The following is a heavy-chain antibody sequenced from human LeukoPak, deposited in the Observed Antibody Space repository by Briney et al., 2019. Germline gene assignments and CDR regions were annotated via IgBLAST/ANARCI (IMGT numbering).Heavy chain of an antibody. V-gene: IGHV3-23*01. D-gene: IGHD3-10*01. CDR1: GFTFYNYG. Sequence: GGSLRLSCAVSGFTFYNYGMSWVRQAPGKGLEWVSAITASGAATYIADSVKGRFVISRDNSKNTLYLQMNSLRAEDTALYYCAREDYYGSGSYNPWYYYYMDVWGKGTTVTVSS. CDR3: AREDYYGSGSYNPWYYYYMDV. CDR2: ITASGAAT. J-gene: IGHJ6*03.